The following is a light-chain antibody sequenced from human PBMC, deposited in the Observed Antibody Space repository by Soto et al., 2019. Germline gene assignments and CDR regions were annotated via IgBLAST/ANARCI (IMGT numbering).Light chain of an antibody. J-gene: IGKJ5*01. V-gene: IGKV3-15*01. Sequence: EIVMTQSPATLSVSPGERATLSCRASQSVSSNLAWYQQKPGQAPRLLIYGASTRATGIPARFSGSGSGTEFTLTISSLQSEDFAVYYCQQRSSWPRITFGQGTRLDIK. CDR2: GAS. CDR3: QQRSSWPRIT. CDR1: QSVSSN.